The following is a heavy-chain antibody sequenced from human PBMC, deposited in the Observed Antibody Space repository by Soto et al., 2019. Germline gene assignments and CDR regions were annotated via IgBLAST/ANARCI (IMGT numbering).Heavy chain of an antibody. CDR1: GGSMSSHY. CDR3: ARADPDASVGY. D-gene: IGHD3-16*01. Sequence: PSETLSLTCTVSGGSMSSHYWTWLRQPPGKGLEWIGNISYSGSTYYNPSLKSRVTISADTSRNQFSLKLSSVIAADTAVYYCARADPDASVGYWGQGTLVTVSS. J-gene: IGHJ4*02. CDR2: ISYSGST. V-gene: IGHV4-59*11.